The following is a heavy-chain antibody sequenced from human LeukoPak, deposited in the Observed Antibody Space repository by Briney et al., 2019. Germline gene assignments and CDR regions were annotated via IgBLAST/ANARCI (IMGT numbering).Heavy chain of an antibody. Sequence: SQTLSLTCAISGDSFSRNSVAWNWIRQSPSRGLEWLGRTYYRSKWYNDYAVSVKSRITINPDTSKNQFSLQLNSVTPEDTAVYYCARGGYCSSTSCYHFDYWGQGTLVTVSS. D-gene: IGHD2-2*01. V-gene: IGHV6-1*01. CDR2: TYYRSKWYN. J-gene: IGHJ4*02. CDR1: GDSFSRNSVA. CDR3: ARGGYCSSTSCYHFDY.